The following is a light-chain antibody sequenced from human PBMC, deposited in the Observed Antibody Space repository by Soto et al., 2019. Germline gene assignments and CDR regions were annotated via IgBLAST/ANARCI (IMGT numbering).Light chain of an antibody. Sequence: QSVLNQPASVYGSPGQSITISCTGTSSDVGGYNYVSWYQHHPGKAPKLMIYDVSNRPSGVSNRFSGSKSGNAASLTISGLQPEDEADYYCCSYTTSNTRQIVFGTRTKVTV. J-gene: IGLJ1*01. V-gene: IGLV2-14*03. CDR1: SSDVGGYNY. CDR2: DVS. CDR3: CSYTTSNTRQIV.